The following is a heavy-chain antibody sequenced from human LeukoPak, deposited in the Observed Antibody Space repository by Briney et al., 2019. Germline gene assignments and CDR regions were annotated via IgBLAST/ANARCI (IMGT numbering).Heavy chain of an antibody. CDR2: INYSGST. J-gene: IGHJ6*03. CDR1: GASIRSTSYY. Sequence: PSETLSLACSVSGASIRSTSYYWGWIRQPPGKGLEWIGNINYSGSTYYNPSLKSRVTISVDTSKNQFSLRLSSVTAADTAVYYCARLTGLFYFYYYMDVWGKRTTVIVSS. D-gene: IGHD3-9*01. V-gene: IGHV4-39*07. CDR3: ARLTGLFYFYYYMDV.